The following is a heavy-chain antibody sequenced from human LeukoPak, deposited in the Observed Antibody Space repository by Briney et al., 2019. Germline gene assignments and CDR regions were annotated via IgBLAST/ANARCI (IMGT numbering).Heavy chain of an antibody. CDR1: GFTFSSYG. CDR3: AKDSEAAGYSSSSVSYYYYGMDV. CDR2: ISYDGSNK. V-gene: IGHV3-30*18. J-gene: IGHJ6*02. Sequence: GGSLRLSCAASGFTFSSYGVHWVRQAPGKGLEWVAVISYDGSNKYYADSVKGRFTISRDNSKNTLYLQMNSLRAEDTAVYYCAKDSEAAGYSSSSVSYYYYGMDVWGQGTTVTVSS. D-gene: IGHD6-6*01.